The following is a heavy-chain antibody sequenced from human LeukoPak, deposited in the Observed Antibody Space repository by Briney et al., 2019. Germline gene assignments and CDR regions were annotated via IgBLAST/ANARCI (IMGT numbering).Heavy chain of an antibody. CDR1: GLTFSTSG. Sequence: GGSLRLSCTASGLTFSTSGFNWVRQAPGKGLVWVASIGPAGSDRYHADSIKGRFTISRDNANNFLYLQMNSLIAEDTAVYYCATVANGRHYDYWGQGTLLTVSS. CDR3: ATVANGRHYDY. J-gene: IGHJ4*02. V-gene: IGHV3-21*06. D-gene: IGHD2-8*01. CDR2: IGPAGSDR.